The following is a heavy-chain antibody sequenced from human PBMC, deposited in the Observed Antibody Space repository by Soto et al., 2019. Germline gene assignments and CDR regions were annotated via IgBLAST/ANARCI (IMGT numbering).Heavy chain of an antibody. CDR3: ARDPFRDYYELDY. Sequence: GESLKISCAASGFTFSSYSMNWVRQAPGKGLEWVSSISSSSSYIYYADSVKGRFTISRDNAKNSLYLQMNSLRAEDTAVYYCARDPFRDYYELDYWGQGTLVTVSS. V-gene: IGHV3-21*01. CDR2: ISSSSSYI. D-gene: IGHD3-3*01. CDR1: GFTFSSYS. J-gene: IGHJ4*02.